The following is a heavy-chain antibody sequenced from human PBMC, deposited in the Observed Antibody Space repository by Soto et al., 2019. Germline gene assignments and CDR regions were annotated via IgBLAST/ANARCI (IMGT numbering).Heavy chain of an antibody. J-gene: IGHJ4*01. CDR1: GYTFTHHG. CDR2: ISAFTDFT. Sequence: QVQLVQSGAEVKKPGASVKVSCQTSGYTFTHHGISWVRQAPGQGLEWVGWISAFTDFTDYAQKFEGRVTLTTDKPTSTAYMELRSLTSDDTAVYYCVKDRPRLTQNMGGIFWGHGTLVTVSS. CDR3: VKDRPRLTQNMGGIF. D-gene: IGHD2-15*01. V-gene: IGHV1-18*01.